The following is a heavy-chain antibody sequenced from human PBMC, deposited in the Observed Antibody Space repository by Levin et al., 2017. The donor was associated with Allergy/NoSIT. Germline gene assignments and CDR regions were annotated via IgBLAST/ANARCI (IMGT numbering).Heavy chain of an antibody. V-gene: IGHV3-15*01. Sequence: PGGSLRLSCAASGFTFSNAWMSWVRQAPGKGLEWVGRIKSKTDGGTTDYAAPVKGRFTISRDDSKNTLYLQMNSLKTEDTAVYYCTTTYYYGSGSYTHKYYFDYWGQGTLVTVSS. J-gene: IGHJ4*02. CDR3: TTTYYYGSGSYTHKYYFDY. CDR2: IKSKTDGGTT. CDR1: GFTFSNAW. D-gene: IGHD3-10*01.